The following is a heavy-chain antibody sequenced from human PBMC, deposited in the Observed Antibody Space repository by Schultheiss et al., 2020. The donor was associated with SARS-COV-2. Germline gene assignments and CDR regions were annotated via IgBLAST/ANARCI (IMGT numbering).Heavy chain of an antibody. V-gene: IGHV3-30*01. Sequence: GGSLRLSCAASGFTFSTYAMHWVRQAPGKGLEWVAVIWYDGSNKYYADSVKGRFTISRDNSKNTLYLQMNSLRAEDTAVYYCARPSYPMIVVVITLDYWGQGTLVTVSS. CDR2: IWYDGSNK. CDR3: ARPSYPMIVVVITLDY. J-gene: IGHJ4*02. D-gene: IGHD3-22*01. CDR1: GFTFSTYA.